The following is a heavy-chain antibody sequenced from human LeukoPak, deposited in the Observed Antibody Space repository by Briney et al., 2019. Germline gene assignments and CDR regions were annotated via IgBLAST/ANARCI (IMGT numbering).Heavy chain of an antibody. CDR1: GFTFSSYW. J-gene: IGHJ4*02. Sequence: GGSLRLSCAASGFTFSSYWMSWVRQAPGKGLEWVANIKQDGSEKYYVDSVKGRFTISRDNAKNSLYPQMNSLRAEDTAVYYCARQWLGYYFDYWGQGTLVTVSS. CDR2: IKQDGSEK. V-gene: IGHV3-7*01. D-gene: IGHD6-19*01. CDR3: ARQWLGYYFDY.